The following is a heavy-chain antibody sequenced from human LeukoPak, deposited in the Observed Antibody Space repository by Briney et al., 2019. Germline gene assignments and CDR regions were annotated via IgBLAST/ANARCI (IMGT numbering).Heavy chain of an antibody. CDR3: ARHRYGPLTNFDY. J-gene: IGHJ4*02. D-gene: IGHD5-18*01. V-gene: IGHV4-59*01. CDR1: GGSISSYY. Sequence: PSETLSLTCTVSGGSISSYYWSWIRQPPGKGLEWIGYIYYSGSTNYNPSLKSRVTISVDTSKNQFSLKLSSVTAADTAVYYCARHRYGPLTNFDYWGQGTLVTVSS. CDR2: IYYSGST.